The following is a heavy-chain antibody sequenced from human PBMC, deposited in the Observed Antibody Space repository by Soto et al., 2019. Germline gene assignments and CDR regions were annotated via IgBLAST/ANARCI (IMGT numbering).Heavy chain of an antibody. Sequence: TSETLSLTCTVSGGSISSGDYYWSWIRQPPGKGLEWIGYIYYSGSTYYNPSLKSRVTISVDTSKNQFSLKLSSVTAADTAVYYCARSHYLIGWFDYWGQAPLVTVSS. V-gene: IGHV4-30-4*01. CDR3: ARSHYLIGWFDY. CDR2: IYYSGST. CDR1: GGSISSGDYY. J-gene: IGHJ4*02. D-gene: IGHD4-4*01.